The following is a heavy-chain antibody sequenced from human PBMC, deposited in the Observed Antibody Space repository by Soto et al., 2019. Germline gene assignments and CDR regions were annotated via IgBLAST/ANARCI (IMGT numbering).Heavy chain of an antibody. V-gene: IGHV4-34*01. CDR2: INHSGST. CDR1: GGSFSGYY. J-gene: IGHJ3*02. CDR3: ARGRQIAVAGTNAFDI. D-gene: IGHD6-19*01. Sequence: SETLSLTCAVYGGSFSGYYWSWIRQPPGKGLKWIGEINHSGSTNYNPSLKSRVTISVDTSKNQFSLKLSSVTAADTAVYYCARGRQIAVAGTNAFDIWGQGTMVTVSS.